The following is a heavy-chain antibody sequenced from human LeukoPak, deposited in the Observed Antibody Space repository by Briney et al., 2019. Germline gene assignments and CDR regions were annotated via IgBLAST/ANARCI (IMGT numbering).Heavy chain of an antibody. V-gene: IGHV3-9*01. J-gene: IGHJ3*02. CDR3: AKDYSSGWYGAFDI. D-gene: IGHD6-19*01. Sequence: PGGSLRLSCAASGFTFDDYAMHWVRQAPGKGLEWVSGISWNSGSIGYADSVKCRFTISRDNAKNSLYLQMNSLRAEDTALYYCAKDYSSGWYGAFDIWGQGTMVTVSS. CDR2: ISWNSGSI. CDR1: GFTFDDYA.